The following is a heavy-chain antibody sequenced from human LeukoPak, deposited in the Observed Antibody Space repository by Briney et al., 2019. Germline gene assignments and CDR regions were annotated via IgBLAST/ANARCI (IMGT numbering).Heavy chain of an antibody. V-gene: IGHV4-59*01. CDR3: ASSSSGWYQDAFDI. D-gene: IGHD6-19*01. CDR1: GGSISSYY. CDR2: IYYSGST. Sequence: SETLSLTCTVSGGSISSYYWSWIRRPPGKGLEWIGYIYYSGSTNYNPSLKSRVTISVDTSKNQFSLKLSSVTAADTAVYYCASSSSGWYQDAFDIWGQGTMVTVSS. J-gene: IGHJ3*02.